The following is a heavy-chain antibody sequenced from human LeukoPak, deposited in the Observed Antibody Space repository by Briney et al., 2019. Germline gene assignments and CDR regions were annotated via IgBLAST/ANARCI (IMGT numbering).Heavy chain of an antibody. CDR2: INSDGSST. CDR1: GINLSSHW. CDR3: ARGGDYGSFDY. D-gene: IGHD4-17*01. J-gene: IGHJ4*02. V-gene: IGHV3-74*01. Sequence: GGSPRPSRATPGINLSSHWKHRVRPTPGKGLGWVSRINSDGSSTSSADSVKGRFTISRDNAKNPLYLQMNSLRAEDTAVYYCARGGDYGSFDYWGQGTLVTVSS.